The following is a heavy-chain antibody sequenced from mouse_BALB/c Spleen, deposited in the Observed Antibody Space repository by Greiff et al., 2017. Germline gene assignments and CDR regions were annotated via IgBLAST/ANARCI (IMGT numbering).Heavy chain of an antibody. CDR3: ARGHGNYGYFDY. D-gene: IGHD2-1*01. J-gene: IGHJ2*01. Sequence: EVMLVESGGGLVKPGGSLKLSCAASGFTFSSYAMSWVRQTPEKRLEWVASISSGGSTYYPDSVKGRFTISRDNARNILYLQMSSLRSEDTAMYYCARGHGNYGYFDYWGQGTTLTVSS. V-gene: IGHV5-6-5*01. CDR2: ISSGGST. CDR1: GFTFSSYA.